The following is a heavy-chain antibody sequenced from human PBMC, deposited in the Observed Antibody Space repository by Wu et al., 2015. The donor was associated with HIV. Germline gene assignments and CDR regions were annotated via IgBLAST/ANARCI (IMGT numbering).Heavy chain of an antibody. Sequence: QALLVQFGAEVKKPGSSVRVTCKASGDGFTSYAVSWVRQAPGQGLEWMGGINPLFGTTRHAQKFQDRITITTDEAKTIAYLELSSLRSEDTAVYYCARGVVTIFGVVINPYYYYYYMDVWGKGTTVTVSS. J-gene: IGHJ6*03. CDR2: INPLFGTT. V-gene: IGHV1-69*05. CDR1: GDGFTSYA. D-gene: IGHD3-3*01. CDR3: ARGVVTIFGVVINPYYYYYYMDV.